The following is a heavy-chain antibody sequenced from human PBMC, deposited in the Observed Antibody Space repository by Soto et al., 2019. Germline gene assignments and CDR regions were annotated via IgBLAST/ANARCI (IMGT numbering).Heavy chain of an antibody. Sequence: EVQLVESGGGLVQPGRSLRLSCAASGFTFDDYAMHWVRQAPGKGLEWVSGISWNSGSIGYADSVKGRFTISRDNAKNSLYLQMNSLRAEDTALYYCAKDISWFGELFLWGQGTLVTVSS. J-gene: IGHJ4*02. V-gene: IGHV3-9*01. CDR1: GFTFDDYA. D-gene: IGHD3-10*01. CDR2: ISWNSGSI. CDR3: AKDISWFGELFL.